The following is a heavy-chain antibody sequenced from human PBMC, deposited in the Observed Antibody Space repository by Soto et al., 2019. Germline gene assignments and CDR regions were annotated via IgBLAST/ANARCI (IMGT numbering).Heavy chain of an antibody. V-gene: IGHV3-30*18. J-gene: IGHJ6*02. CDR2: ISYDGSNK. CDR1: GFTFSSYG. CDR3: AKDTHYDFWSGYYTGYYYYGMDV. D-gene: IGHD3-3*01. Sequence: QVQLVESGGGVVQPGRSLRLSCAASGFTFSSYGMHWVRQAPGKGLEWVAVISYDGSNKYYADSVKGRFTISRDNSKNTLYLKMNSLRAEDTAVYYCAKDTHYDFWSGYYTGYYYYGMDVWGQGTTVTVSS.